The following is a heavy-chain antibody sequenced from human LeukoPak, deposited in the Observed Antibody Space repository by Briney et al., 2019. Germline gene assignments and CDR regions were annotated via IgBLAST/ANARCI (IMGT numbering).Heavy chain of an antibody. CDR1: GGSISSYY. CDR2: IYYSGST. D-gene: IGHD5-18*01. CDR3: ARASPDGYSYGYSHYYYYYMLV. Sequence: PSGTLSLTCTVSGGSISSYYWSWIRQPPGKGLEWIGYIYYSGSTNYNPSLKSRVTISVDTSKNQFSLKLSSVTAADTAVYYCARASPDGYSYGYSHYYYYYMLVWGKGTTVTVSS. V-gene: IGHV4-59*01. J-gene: IGHJ6*03.